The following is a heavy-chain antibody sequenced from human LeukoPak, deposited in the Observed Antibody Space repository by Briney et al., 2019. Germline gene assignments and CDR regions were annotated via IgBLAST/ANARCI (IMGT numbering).Heavy chain of an antibody. CDR3: AIPGNFLTGQLGFDY. CDR1: GYTFTGYY. D-gene: IGHD3-9*01. Sequence: GASVKVSCKASGYTFTGYYMHWVRQAPGQGLEWMGWINPNSGGTNYAQKFQGRVTMTRDTSISTAYMELSRLRSDDTAVYYCAIPGNFLTGQLGFDYWGQGTLVTVSS. CDR2: INPNSGGT. J-gene: IGHJ4*02. V-gene: IGHV1-2*02.